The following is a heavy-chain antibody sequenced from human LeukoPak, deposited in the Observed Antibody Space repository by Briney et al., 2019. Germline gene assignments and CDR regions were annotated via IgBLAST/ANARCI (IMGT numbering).Heavy chain of an antibody. Sequence: GGSLRLSCAASGFTFSINTLNWVRQAPGKGLEWVSSITSSSSGIYYADSVKGRFTVSRDNAKNSVYLQMNSLRAEDTAVYYCARTYGSGSLDYGGQGTLVTVSS. CDR1: GFTFSINT. J-gene: IGHJ4*02. CDR2: ITSSSSGI. CDR3: ARTYGSGSLDY. V-gene: IGHV3-21*01. D-gene: IGHD2-15*01.